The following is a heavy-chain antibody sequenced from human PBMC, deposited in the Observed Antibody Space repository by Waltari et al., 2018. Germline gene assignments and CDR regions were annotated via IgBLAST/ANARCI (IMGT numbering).Heavy chain of an antibody. D-gene: IGHD7-27*01. CDR2: IYTSGST. V-gene: IGHV4-4*07. CDR3: ARDRDGLTIGGWFDP. Sequence: QVQLQESGPGLVKPSETLSLTCTVSGGSISSYYWSWIRQPAGKGLEWLGRIYTSGSTNYNPSLKSRGTMSVDTSKNQFALKLSSVTAADTAVYYCARDRDGLTIGGWFDPWGQGTLVTVSS. CDR1: GGSISSYY. J-gene: IGHJ5*02.